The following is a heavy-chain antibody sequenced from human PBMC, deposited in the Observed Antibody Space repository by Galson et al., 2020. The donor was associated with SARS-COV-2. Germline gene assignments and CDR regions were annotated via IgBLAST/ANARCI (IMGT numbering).Heavy chain of an antibody. D-gene: IGHD4-4*01. CDR3: ERARGRILTVAFDY. J-gene: IGHJ4*02. V-gene: IGHV3-48*03. Sequence: SLGVSRPAPCFPLSSYRINCVRRAPERVLGSVLYIIGSGSTIYYAGSVKGRFTISRDNAKNSLYLQMNILTAEDTAVYYCERARGRILTVAFDYWGQGTLVTVSS. CDR2: IIGSGSTI. CDR1: CFPLSSYR.